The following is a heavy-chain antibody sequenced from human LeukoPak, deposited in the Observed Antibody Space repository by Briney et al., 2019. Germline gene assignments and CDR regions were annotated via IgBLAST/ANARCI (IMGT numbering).Heavy chain of an antibody. CDR2: MYHGGST. D-gene: IGHD2-15*01. CDR3: ARDVGSPYGSGGSCPLGY. J-gene: IGHJ4*02. V-gene: IGHV4-59*01. CDR1: GGCISTYY. Sequence: SETLSLTCTVSGGCISTYYWTWIRQPPGKGLEWIGYMYHGGSTNYNPSLKSRVTISGDTSKNQFSLKLSSVTAADTAVYYCARDVGSPYGSGGSCPLGYWGQGILVTVSS.